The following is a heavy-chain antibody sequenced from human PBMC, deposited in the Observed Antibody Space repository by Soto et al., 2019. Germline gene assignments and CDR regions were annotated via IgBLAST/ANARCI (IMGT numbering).Heavy chain of an antibody. V-gene: IGHV3-33*01. CDR3: ARGGQQLVQDFDY. CDR2: IWYDGSNK. Sequence: LRLSCAASGFTFSSYGMHWVRQAPGKGLEWVAVIWYDGSNKYYADSVKGRFTISRDNSKNTLYLQMNSLRAEDTAVYYCARGGQQLVQDFDYWGQGTLVTVSS. CDR1: GFTFSSYG. J-gene: IGHJ4*02. D-gene: IGHD6-13*01.